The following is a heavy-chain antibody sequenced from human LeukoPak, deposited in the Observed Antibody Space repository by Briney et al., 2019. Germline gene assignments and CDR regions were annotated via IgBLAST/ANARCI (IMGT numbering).Heavy chain of an antibody. CDR1: GFTFSDYY. J-gene: IGHJ3*02. CDR2: ISSSGSTI. D-gene: IGHD3-22*01. CDR3: ARASITMIVEDAFDI. Sequence: GGSLRLSCAASGFTFSDYYMSWIRQAPGKGLEWVSYISSSGSTIYYADSVKGRFTISRDNAKNSLYLQMNSLRAEDTAVYYCARASITMIVEDAFDIWGQGTMVTVSS. V-gene: IGHV3-11*04.